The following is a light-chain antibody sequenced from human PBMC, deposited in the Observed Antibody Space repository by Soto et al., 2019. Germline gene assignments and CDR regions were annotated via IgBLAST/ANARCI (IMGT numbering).Light chain of an antibody. J-gene: IGLJ2*01. CDR1: SSDGGGYNY. Sequence: QSALTQPASLSGSPGQSITISCTGTSSDGGGYNYVSWYQQHPAKAPKLMIYDVSNRPSGVSNRFSGSKSGNTASLTISGLQAEDEANYYCSSYTSSSTVLFGGGTKLTVL. CDR2: DVS. V-gene: IGLV2-14*01. CDR3: SSYTSSSTVL.